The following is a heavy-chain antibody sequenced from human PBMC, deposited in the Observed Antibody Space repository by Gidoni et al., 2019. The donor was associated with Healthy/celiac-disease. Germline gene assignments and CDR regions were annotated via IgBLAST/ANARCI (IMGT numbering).Heavy chain of an antibody. Sequence: EVQLLESGGGLVQPGGSLRLSCAASGFTFSSYAMSWVRQAPGKGLEWVSAISGSGGSTYYADSVKGRFTISRDNSKNTLYLQMNSLRAEDTAVYYCAKDPSTQMIAAAVGRGLGYFDYWGQGTLVTVSS. CDR1: GFTFSSYA. D-gene: IGHD6-13*01. CDR2: ISGSGGST. J-gene: IGHJ4*02. CDR3: AKDPSTQMIAAAVGRGLGYFDY. V-gene: IGHV3-23*01.